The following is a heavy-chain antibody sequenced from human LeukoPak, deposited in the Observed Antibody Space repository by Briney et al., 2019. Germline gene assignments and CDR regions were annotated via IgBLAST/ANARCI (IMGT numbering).Heavy chain of an antibody. D-gene: IGHD6-19*01. CDR1: GGSISSYY. CDR3: ARELPDSSGFGD. V-gene: IGHV4-59*01. Sequence: SSETLSLTCTVSGGSISSYYWSWIRQPPGKGLEWIGYIYYSGSTNYNPSLKSRVTISVDTSKNQFSLKLSSVTAADTAVYYCARELPDSSGFGDWGQGTLVTVSS. J-gene: IGHJ4*02. CDR2: IYYSGST.